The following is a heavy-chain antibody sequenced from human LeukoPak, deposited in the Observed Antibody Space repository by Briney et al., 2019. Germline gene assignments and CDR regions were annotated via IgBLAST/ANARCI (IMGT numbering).Heavy chain of an antibody. CDR3: ARDVGYCSGGSCYRWFSS. CDR2: ISTGGAVI. CDR1: GFTFRSYS. Sequence: GGSLRLSCAASGFTFRSYSISWVRQAPGKGLEWVSYISTGGAVIYSADTVNGRFTISRDDASNSVSLQMNSLRADDTAVYDCARDVGYCSGGSCYRWFSSWGQGTLVTVSS. V-gene: IGHV3-48*01. J-gene: IGHJ5*01. D-gene: IGHD2-15*01.